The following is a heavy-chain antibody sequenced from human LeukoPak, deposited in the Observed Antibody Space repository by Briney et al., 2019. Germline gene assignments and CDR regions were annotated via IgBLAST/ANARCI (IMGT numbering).Heavy chain of an antibody. J-gene: IGHJ6*03. V-gene: IGHV4-4*07. CDR3: ARDNWSVPYLTYYYDSSGDYYYMDV. D-gene: IGHD3-22*01. CDR2: IYTSGST. CDR1: GGSISSYY. Sequence: SETLSLTCTVSGGSISSYYWSWIRQPAGKGLEWIGRIYTSGSTNYNPSLKSRVTMSVDTSKNQFSLKLSSVTAADTAVYYCARDNWSVPYLTYYYDSSGDYYYMDVWGKGTTVTISS.